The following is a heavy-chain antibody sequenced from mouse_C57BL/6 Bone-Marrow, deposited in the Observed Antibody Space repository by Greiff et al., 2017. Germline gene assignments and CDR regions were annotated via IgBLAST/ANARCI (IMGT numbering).Heavy chain of an antibody. Sequence: VQLQQPGAELVMPGASVKLSCKASGYTFTSYWMHWVKQRPGQGLEWIGEIDPSDSYTNYNQKLKGKSTLTVDKSSSTAYMQLSSLTSEDSAVYYCASKAAYGNRYWYFDVWGTGTTVTVSS. D-gene: IGHD2-1*01. CDR1: GYTFTSYW. CDR3: ASKAAYGNRYWYFDV. CDR2: IDPSDSYT. V-gene: IGHV1-69*01. J-gene: IGHJ1*03.